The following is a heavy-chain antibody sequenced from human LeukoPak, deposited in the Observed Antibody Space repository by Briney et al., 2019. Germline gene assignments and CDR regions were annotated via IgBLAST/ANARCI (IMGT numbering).Heavy chain of an antibody. V-gene: IGHV4-61*02. Sequence: SETLSLTCTVSGDSINSGSYYWSWIRQPAGKGLEWIGRIYSSGRTNYNPSLKSRVTISLDTSRNQFSLRLYSVTAADTAVYYCAGLRDQGHDAFDIWGQGTMVTVSS. CDR2: IYSSGRT. CDR3: AGLRDQGHDAFDI. J-gene: IGHJ3*02. D-gene: IGHD2-2*01. CDR1: GDSINSGSYY.